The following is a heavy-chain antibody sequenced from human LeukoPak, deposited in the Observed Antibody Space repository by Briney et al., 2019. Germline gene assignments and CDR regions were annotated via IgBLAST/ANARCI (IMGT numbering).Heavy chain of an antibody. V-gene: IGHV3-9*01. CDR1: GFTFDDYA. CDR3: AACGGDCY. D-gene: IGHD2-21*02. J-gene: IGHJ4*02. Sequence: GGSLRLSCAASGFTFDDYAMHWVRQAPGKGLEWVSGISWNSGSIGYADSVKGRFTISRDNAKNSLYLQMNSLRAEDTALYYCAACGGDCYWGQGTLVTVSS. CDR2: ISWNSGSI.